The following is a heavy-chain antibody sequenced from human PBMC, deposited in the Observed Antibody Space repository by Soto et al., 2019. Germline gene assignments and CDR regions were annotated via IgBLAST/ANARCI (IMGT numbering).Heavy chain of an antibody. CDR2: INPGDGST. CDR3: ARSYVQSRTFDY. V-gene: IGHV1-46*01. CDR1: GYTFTSYY. D-gene: IGHD3-10*02. J-gene: IGHJ4*02. Sequence: GASVKVSCKSYGYTFTSYYMHWVRQAPGQGLEWMGIINPGDGSTSYPQKFQGRVTMTRDTSTSTVYMELSSLRSEDTAVYYCARSYVQSRTFDYWGQGTQVTVSS.